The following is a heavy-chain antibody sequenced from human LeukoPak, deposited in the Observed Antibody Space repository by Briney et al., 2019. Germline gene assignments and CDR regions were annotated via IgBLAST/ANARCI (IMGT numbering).Heavy chain of an antibody. Sequence: ASVKVSCKVSGYTLTELSMHGVRQAPGKGLEWMGGFDPEDGETIYAQKFQGRVTMTEDTSTDTAYMELSSLRSEDTAVYYCATVDDFWSGRDYWGQGTLVTVSS. CDR2: FDPEDGET. CDR1: GYTLTELS. CDR3: ATVDDFWSGRDY. J-gene: IGHJ4*02. D-gene: IGHD3-3*01. V-gene: IGHV1-24*01.